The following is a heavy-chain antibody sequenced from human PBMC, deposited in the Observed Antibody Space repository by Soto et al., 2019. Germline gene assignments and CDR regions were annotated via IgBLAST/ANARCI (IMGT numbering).Heavy chain of an antibody. J-gene: IGHJ4*02. CDR2: INPDGSYT. D-gene: IGHD3-22*01. CDR3: ARRYYHDSSVDC. V-gene: IGHV3-74*01. CDR1: GFTISTYW. Sequence: EVQLVESGGGLVQAGGSLRLSCEASGFTISTYWMHWVRQAPGKGLVWVSRINPDGSYTNYADSVKGRFTISRDNAKNTLYLQMNSLRADDTAVYYCARRYYHDSSVDCWGQGALVTVSS.